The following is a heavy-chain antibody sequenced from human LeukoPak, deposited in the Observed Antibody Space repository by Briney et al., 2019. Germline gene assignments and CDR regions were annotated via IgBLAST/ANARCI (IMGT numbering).Heavy chain of an antibody. CDR1: GFTFSSYS. CDR2: ISSSSSYI. D-gene: IGHD4-23*01. Sequence: GGSLRLSCAASGFTFSSYSMNWVRQAPGKGLEWVSSISSSSSYIYYADSVKGRFTISRDNAKNSLYLQMNSLRAEDTAVYYCARGPGKGGNSHSDYWGQGTLVTVSS. CDR3: ARGPGKGGNSHSDY. J-gene: IGHJ4*02. V-gene: IGHV3-21*01.